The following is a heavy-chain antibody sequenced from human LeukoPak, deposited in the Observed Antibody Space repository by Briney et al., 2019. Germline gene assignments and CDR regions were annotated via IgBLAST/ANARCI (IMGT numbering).Heavy chain of an antibody. CDR1: RYSLTAIK. Sequence: ASVKVSCMPSRYSLTAIKFRWLSQAPGQGLEWMGWINPNSGDTIYAQKFLGRVTMTRDTSISTAYIVLATLTSDFMTVYYCVRDGVGTLDYWGQGTLVTVSS. CDR2: INPNSGDT. CDR3: VRDGVGTLDY. J-gene: IGHJ4*02. D-gene: IGHD7-27*01. V-gene: IGHV1-2*02.